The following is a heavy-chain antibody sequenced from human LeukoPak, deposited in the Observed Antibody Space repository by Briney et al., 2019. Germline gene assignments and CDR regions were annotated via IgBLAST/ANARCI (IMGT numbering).Heavy chain of an antibody. CDR3: ARDPPLLWFGESRVDYFDY. Sequence: GGSLRLSCAASEFSVGSNYMTWVRQAPGKGLEWVSSISSSSSYIYYADSVKGRFTISRDNAKNSLYLQMNSLRAEDTAVYYCARDPPLLWFGESRVDYFDYWGQGTLVTVSS. CDR2: ISSSSSYI. CDR1: EFSVGSNY. V-gene: IGHV3-21*01. J-gene: IGHJ4*02. D-gene: IGHD3-10*01.